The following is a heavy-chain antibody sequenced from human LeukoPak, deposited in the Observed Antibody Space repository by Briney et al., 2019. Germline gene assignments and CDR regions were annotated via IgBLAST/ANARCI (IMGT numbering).Heavy chain of an antibody. V-gene: IGHV1-46*01. CDR2: INPSGGST. CDR1: GYTFTSYY. D-gene: IGHD6-19*01. J-gene: IGHJ4*02. CDR3: ARKGSGWYIDY. Sequence: ASVKVSCKASGYTFTSYYMHWVRQAPGQGLEWMGIINPSGGSTSYAQKFQGRVTMTTDTSTSTAYMELRSLRSDDTAVYYCARKGSGWYIDYWGQGTLVTVSS.